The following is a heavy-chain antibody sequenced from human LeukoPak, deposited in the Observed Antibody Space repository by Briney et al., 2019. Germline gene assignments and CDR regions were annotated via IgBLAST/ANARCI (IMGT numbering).Heavy chain of an antibody. V-gene: IGHV1-46*01. D-gene: IGHD3-22*01. CDR3: ARGPPPMIVVANFFPFDY. CDR1: GYTFTSYY. CDR2: INPSGGST. J-gene: IGHJ4*02. Sequence: ASVKVSCKASGYTFTSYYMHWVRQAPGQGLEWMGIINPSGGSTSYAQKFQGRVTMTRDMSTSTVYMELSSLRSQDTAVYYCARGPPPMIVVANFFPFDYGGQGPLVTVSS.